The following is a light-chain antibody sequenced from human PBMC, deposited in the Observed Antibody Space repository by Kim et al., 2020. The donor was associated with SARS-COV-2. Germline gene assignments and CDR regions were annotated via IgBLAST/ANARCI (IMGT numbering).Light chain of an antibody. CDR3: QAWDSSTEV. V-gene: IGLV3-1*01. CDR1: KLGDKY. CDR2: QDS. Sequence: SYELTQPPSVSVSPGQTANITCSGDKLGDKYACWYQQKPGQSPVLVIYQDSKRPSGIPERFSGSNSGNTATLTISGTQAMDEADYYCQAWDSSTEVFGNG. J-gene: IGLJ1*01.